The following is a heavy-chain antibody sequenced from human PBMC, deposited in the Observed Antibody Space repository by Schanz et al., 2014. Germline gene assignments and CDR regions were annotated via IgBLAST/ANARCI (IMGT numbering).Heavy chain of an antibody. Sequence: QVQLVQSGAEVVEPGASVKVSCKASGGTFTSYAFSWVRQAPGQGLEWMGRIIPIVDITNYAQKFLGRVTITADKSTSTAYMELKSLRSADTAVYYCATIGVNDYWRFGLDLWGQGTTVTVSS. CDR3: ATIGVNDYWRFGLDL. CDR2: IIPIVDIT. CDR1: GGTFTSYA. D-gene: IGHD3-16*01. J-gene: IGHJ6*02. V-gene: IGHV1-69*09.